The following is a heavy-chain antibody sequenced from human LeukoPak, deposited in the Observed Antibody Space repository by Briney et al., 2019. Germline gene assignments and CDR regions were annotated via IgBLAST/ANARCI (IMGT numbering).Heavy chain of an antibody. V-gene: IGHV3-11*04. Sequence: GSLRLSCAASGFTFSDYYMSWIRQAPGKGLEWVSYISSSGSTIYYADSVKGRFTISRDNAKNSLYLQMNSLRAEDTALYYCARDYVWGTFEPDFWGQGTLVTVSS. CDR1: GFTFSDYY. D-gene: IGHD3-16*01. CDR3: ARDYVWGTFEPDF. CDR2: ISSSGSTI. J-gene: IGHJ4*02.